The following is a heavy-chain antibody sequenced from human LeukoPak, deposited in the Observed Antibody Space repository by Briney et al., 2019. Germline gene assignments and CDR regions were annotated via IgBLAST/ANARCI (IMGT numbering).Heavy chain of an antibody. Sequence: SETLSLTCTVSGGSISSYYWSWIRQPPGKGLEWIGYIYYSGSTNCNPSLKSRVTISVDTSKNQFSLKLSSVTAADTAVYYCARLEYYGSGSYLAWGQGTLVTVSS. D-gene: IGHD3-10*01. CDR1: GGSISSYY. J-gene: IGHJ4*02. CDR3: ARLEYYGSGSYLA. CDR2: IYYSGST. V-gene: IGHV4-59*12.